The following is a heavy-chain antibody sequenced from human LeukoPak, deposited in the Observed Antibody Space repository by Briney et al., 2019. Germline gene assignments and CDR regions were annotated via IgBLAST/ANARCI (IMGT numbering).Heavy chain of an antibody. D-gene: IGHD3-22*01. CDR2: INHSGST. CDR3: ARAPYYDSSGQVDY. CDR1: GGSFSGYY. J-gene: IGHJ4*02. Sequence: ASDTLSLTCAVYGGSFSGYYWSWIRQPPGKGLEWIGEINHSGSTNYNPSLKSRVTISVDTSKNQFSLKLSSVTAADTAVYYCARAPYYDSSGQVDYWGQGTLVSVSS. V-gene: IGHV4-34*01.